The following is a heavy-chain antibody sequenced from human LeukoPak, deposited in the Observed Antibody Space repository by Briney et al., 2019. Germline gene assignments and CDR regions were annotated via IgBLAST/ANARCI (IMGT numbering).Heavy chain of an antibody. D-gene: IGHD1-26*01. CDR1: GGSISTYN. Sequence: PSETLSLTCTVSGGSISTYNWSWIRKPPAQGLERIGYIYYSGSTNYNPSLKSRVTICVDTSKNQFSLKLSSVTAADTAVYYCAAGSWELPDWYFDLWGRGTLVTV. V-gene: IGHV4-59*01. J-gene: IGHJ2*01. CDR2: IYYSGST. CDR3: AAGSWELPDWYFDL.